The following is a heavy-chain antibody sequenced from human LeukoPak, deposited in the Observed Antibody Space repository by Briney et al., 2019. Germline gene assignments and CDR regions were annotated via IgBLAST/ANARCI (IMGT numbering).Heavy chain of an antibody. CDR3: ARVGLLSAAFDI. V-gene: IGHV1-69*13. CDR2: IIPIFGTA. CDR1: GCTFSSYA. D-gene: IGHD2-15*01. J-gene: IGHJ3*02. Sequence: ASLKVSCKASGCTFSSYAISWVRQAPGQGLEWMGGIIPIFGTANYAQKFQGRVTITADESTSTAYMELSSLRSEDTAVYYCARVGLLSAAFDIWGQGTMVTVSS.